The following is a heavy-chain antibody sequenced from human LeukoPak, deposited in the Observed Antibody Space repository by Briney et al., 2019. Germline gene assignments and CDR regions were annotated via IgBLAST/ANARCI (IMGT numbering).Heavy chain of an antibody. D-gene: IGHD3-22*01. CDR3: ARVWNYYDSSGYSESFDI. Sequence: SETLSLTCAVSGYSISSGYYWGWIRQPPGKGLEWIGSIYHSGSTYYNPSLKSRVTISVDTSQNQFSLKLSSVTAADTAVYYCARVWNYYDSSGYSESFDIWGQGTMVTVSS. CDR1: GYSISSGYY. J-gene: IGHJ3*02. CDR2: IYHSGST. V-gene: IGHV4-38-2*01.